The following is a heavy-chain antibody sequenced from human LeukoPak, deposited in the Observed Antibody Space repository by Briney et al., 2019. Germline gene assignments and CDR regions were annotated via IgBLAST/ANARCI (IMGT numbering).Heavy chain of an antibody. Sequence: GGSLRLSCAASGFTFSSYWMSWVRQAPGEGLEWVANIKQDGSEKYYVDSVKGRFTISRDNAKNSLYLQMNSLRAEDTAVYYCARPPFGSGSSYYYMDVWGKGTTVTVSS. CDR1: GFTFSSYW. D-gene: IGHD3-10*01. J-gene: IGHJ6*03. CDR3: ARPPFGSGSSYYYMDV. CDR2: IKQDGSEK. V-gene: IGHV3-7*01.